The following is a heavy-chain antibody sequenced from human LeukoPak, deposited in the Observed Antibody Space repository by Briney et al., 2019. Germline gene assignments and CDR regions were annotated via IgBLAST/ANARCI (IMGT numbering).Heavy chain of an antibody. Sequence: PGGCLRLSCTASGFTFGDYAITWVRQAPGKGLKWVGLIRNKVYGGTAEYAASVKGRFTISREDSKRIAYLQMNSLKIEDTGIYYCIKSTTASGGYWFDPWGQGTLVTVSS. V-gene: IGHV3-49*04. D-gene: IGHD2/OR15-2a*01. CDR1: GFTFGDYA. J-gene: IGHJ5*02. CDR3: IKSTTASGGYWFDP. CDR2: IRNKVYGGTA.